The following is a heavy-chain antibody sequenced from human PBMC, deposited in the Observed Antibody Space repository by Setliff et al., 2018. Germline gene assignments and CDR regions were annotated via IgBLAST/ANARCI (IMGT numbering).Heavy chain of an antibody. V-gene: IGHV3-11*04. CDR2: ISGDGITI. D-gene: IGHD6-6*01. CDR3: ATNPRYTNSQLDY. CDR1: GFSFSYFY. Sequence: GGSLRLSCAASGFSFSYFYMSWVRQAPGKGLEWLSKISGDGITIFYADSVRGRFTISRDNAKNSVFLQMNSLRADDTAVYYCATNPRYTNSQLDYWGPGTLVTVSS. J-gene: IGHJ4*02.